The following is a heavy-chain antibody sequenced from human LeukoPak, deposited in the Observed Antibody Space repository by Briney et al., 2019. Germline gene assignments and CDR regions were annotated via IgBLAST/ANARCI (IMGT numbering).Heavy chain of an antibody. Sequence: SETLSLTCTVSGGSISSYYWSWIRQPAGKGLEWIGHVYTSGSTNYNPSLKSRVTMSVDTSKNQFSLKLSSVTAADTAVYYCARRGYDRSTYYFFDYWGQGTLVTVSS. J-gene: IGHJ4*02. D-gene: IGHD3-22*01. CDR3: ARRGYDRSTYYFFDY. V-gene: IGHV4-4*07. CDR2: VYTSGST. CDR1: GGSISSYY.